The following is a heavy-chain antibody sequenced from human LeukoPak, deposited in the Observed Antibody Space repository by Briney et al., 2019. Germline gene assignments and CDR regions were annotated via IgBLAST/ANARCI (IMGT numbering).Heavy chain of an antibody. J-gene: IGHJ4*02. CDR3: TTDKTRYYDILTGHIILDS. D-gene: IGHD3-9*01. CDR2: IRTKADGGTT. Sequence: GGSLRLSCAASGFTFGNAWMTWVRQAPGKGPEWVGRIRTKADGGTTDYAAPVKGRFTISRDDSKNTLYLQMNSLKTEDTAFYYCTTDKTRYYDILTGHIILDSWGPGTLVTVSS. V-gene: IGHV3-15*01. CDR1: GFTFGNAW.